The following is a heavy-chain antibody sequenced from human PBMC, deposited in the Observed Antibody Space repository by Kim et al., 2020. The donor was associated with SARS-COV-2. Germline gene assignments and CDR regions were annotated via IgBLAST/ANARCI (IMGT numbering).Heavy chain of an antibody. J-gene: IGHJ4*02. CDR1: GFTFSSYA. CDR2: ISGSGGST. V-gene: IGHV3-23*01. D-gene: IGHD3-22*01. CDR3: AKEHSSGYGGDY. Sequence: GGSLRLSCAASGFTFSSYAMSWVRQAPGKGLEWVSAISGSGGSTYYAYSVKGRFTISRDNSKNTLYLQMNSLRAEDTTVYYCAKEHSSGYGGDYWGQGTLVTVSS.